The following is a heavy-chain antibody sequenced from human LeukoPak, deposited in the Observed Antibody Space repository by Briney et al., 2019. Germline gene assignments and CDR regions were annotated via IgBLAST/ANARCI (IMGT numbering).Heavy chain of an antibody. CDR3: ARGGDSSEVFHY. Sequence: GGSLRLSCAVSGFTFNTYWMSWVRQAPGKGLEWVANIRQDGSEKYYVDSVKGRFTISRDNAKNSLFLQMNSLRAEDTAVYYCARGGDSSEVFHYWGQGTLVTVSS. V-gene: IGHV3-7*01. CDR1: GFTFNTYW. CDR2: IRQDGSEK. D-gene: IGHD3-22*01. J-gene: IGHJ4*02.